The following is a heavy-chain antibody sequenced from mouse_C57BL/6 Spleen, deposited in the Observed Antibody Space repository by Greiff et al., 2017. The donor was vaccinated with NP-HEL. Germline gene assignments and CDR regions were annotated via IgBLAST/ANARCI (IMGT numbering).Heavy chain of an antibody. Sequence: VQLQQSGPELVKPGASVKISCKASGYTFTDYYMNWVKQSHGKSLEWIGDINPNNGGTSYNQKFKGKATLTVDKSSSTAYMELRSLTSEDAGVYYCARWGYDYDEWFAYWGQVTLVTVSA. J-gene: IGHJ3*01. D-gene: IGHD2-4*01. CDR2: INPNNGGT. V-gene: IGHV1-26*01. CDR1: GYTFTDYY. CDR3: ARWGYDYDEWFAY.